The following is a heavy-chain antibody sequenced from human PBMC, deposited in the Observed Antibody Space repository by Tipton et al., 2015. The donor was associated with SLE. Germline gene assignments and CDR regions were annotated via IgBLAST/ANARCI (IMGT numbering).Heavy chain of an antibody. D-gene: IGHD1-26*01. CDR3: ARVLSGEDY. J-gene: IGHJ4*02. Sequence: QLVQSGAEVKKPGSSVKVSCKASGYTFTSYGISWVRQAPGQGLEWMGWISAYNGNTNYAQKFQGRVTITADESTSTAYMELSSLRSEDTAVYYCARVLSGEDYWGQGTLVTVSS. CDR1: GYTFTSYG. V-gene: IGHV1-18*01. CDR2: ISAYNGNT.